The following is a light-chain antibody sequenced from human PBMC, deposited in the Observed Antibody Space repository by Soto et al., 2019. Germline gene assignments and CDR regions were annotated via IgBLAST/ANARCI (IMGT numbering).Light chain of an antibody. J-gene: IGLJ3*02. Sequence: QSALTQPASVSGSPGQSITIYCNGTSSDIGVYNYVSWYQQHPGKAPKHVICEVSNRPSGVSSRFSGSKSGNTASLTISGLRAEDEADYYCTSFTTTNIWVFGGGTKLTVL. V-gene: IGLV2-14*01. CDR3: TSFTTTNIWV. CDR2: EVS. CDR1: SSDIGVYNY.